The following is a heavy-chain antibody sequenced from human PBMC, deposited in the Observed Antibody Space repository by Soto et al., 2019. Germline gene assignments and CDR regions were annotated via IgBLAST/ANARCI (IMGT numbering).Heavy chain of an antibody. V-gene: IGHV2-5*02. CDR1: GFSLTTSGVG. D-gene: IGHD3-3*01. CDR3: AHRVLRTVFGLVTTTAIYFDF. J-gene: IGHJ4*02. Sequence: QITLNESGPTPVKPRQTLTLTCTFSGFSLTTSGVGVGWIRQSPGKAPEWLALIYWDDDKRYSPSLKSRLTMPKDTSKNQVVLTMADLDPADTATYYCAHRVLRTVFGLVTTTAIYFDFWGQGTPVAVSS. CDR2: IYWDDDK.